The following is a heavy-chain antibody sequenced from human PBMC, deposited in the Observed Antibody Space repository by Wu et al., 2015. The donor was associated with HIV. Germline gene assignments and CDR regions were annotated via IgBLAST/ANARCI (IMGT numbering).Heavy chain of an antibody. Sequence: QVQLVQSGAEVKKPGSSVKVSCKASGGTFSSYAISWVRQAPGQGLEWMGRIIPIFGTANYAQKFQGRVTITAGESTSTAYMELSSLRSEDTAVYYCARDGRESGSAMVSYYYYGMDVWGQGTTVTISS. CDR2: IIPIFGTA. D-gene: IGHD5-18*01. V-gene: IGHV1-69*13. CDR3: ARDGRESGSAMVSYYYYGMDV. CDR1: GGTFSSYA. J-gene: IGHJ6*02.